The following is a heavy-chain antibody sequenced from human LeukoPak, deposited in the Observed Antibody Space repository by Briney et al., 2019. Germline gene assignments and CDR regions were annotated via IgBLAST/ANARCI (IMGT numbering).Heavy chain of an antibody. CDR1: GFTFSSHA. V-gene: IGHV3-23*01. CDR2: ISGSGGST. D-gene: IGHD6-13*01. Sequence: PGGSLRLSCAASGFTFSSHAMSWVRQAPGKGLEWVSAISGSGGSTYYADSVKGRFTISRDKSKNTLYLQMNSLRAEDTAVYYCARGDISSWCLWDYWGQGTLVTVSS. CDR3: ARGDISSWCLWDY. J-gene: IGHJ4*02.